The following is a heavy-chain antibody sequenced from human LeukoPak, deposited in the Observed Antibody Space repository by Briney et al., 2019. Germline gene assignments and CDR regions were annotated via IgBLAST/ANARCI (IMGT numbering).Heavy chain of an antibody. V-gene: IGHV4-4*09. D-gene: IGHD2-2*01. J-gene: IGHJ3*02. CDR3: ARVGADIVVVPAAMSGFDI. CDR1: GGSISSYY. CDR2: IYTSGST. Sequence: SETLSLTCTVSGGSISSYYWSWIRQPPGKGLEWIGYIYTSGSTNYNPSLKSRVTISVDTSKNQFSLKLSSVTAADTAVHYCARVGADIVVVPAAMSGFDIWGQGTMVTVSS.